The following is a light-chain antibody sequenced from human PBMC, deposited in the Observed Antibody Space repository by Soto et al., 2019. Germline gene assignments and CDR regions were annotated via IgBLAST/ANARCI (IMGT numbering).Light chain of an antibody. V-gene: IGKV1-27*01. CDR2: AAS. J-gene: IGKJ4*01. Sequence: DIQMTQSPSSLSASVGDRVTITCRASQGISNYLAWYQQKPGKVLKLLIYAASTLQSRVPSRFSGSGSATDLTLTIRSLQPEDVQTYYGQRYDTAPLTFGGRTKVETK. CDR1: QGISNY. CDR3: QRYDTAPLT.